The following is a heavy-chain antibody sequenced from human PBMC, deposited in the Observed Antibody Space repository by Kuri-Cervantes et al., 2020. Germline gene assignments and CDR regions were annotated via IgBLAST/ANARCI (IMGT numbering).Heavy chain of an antibody. D-gene: IGHD6-19*01. CDR1: GGSISSGSYY. V-gene: IGHV4-61*02. J-gene: IGHJ4*02. CDR3: ARGRRRQLLATYFDY. Sequence: LRLSCTVSGGSISSGSYYWSWIRQPAGKGLEWIGRIYTSGSTNYNPSLKSRVTISVDTSKNQFSLKLSSVTAADTAVYYCARGRRRQLLATYFDYWGQGTLVTVSS. CDR2: IYTSGST.